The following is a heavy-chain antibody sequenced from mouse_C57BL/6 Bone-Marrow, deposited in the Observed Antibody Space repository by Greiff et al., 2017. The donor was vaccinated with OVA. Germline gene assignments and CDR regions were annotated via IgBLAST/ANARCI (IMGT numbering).Heavy chain of an antibody. CDR1: GYSITSGYY. CDR2: ISYDGSN. Sequence: EVQRVESGPGLVKPSQSLSLTCSVTGYSITSGYYWNWIRQFPGNKLEWMGYISYDGSNNYNPSLKNRISITRDTSKNQFFLKLNSVTTEDTATYYCARYGNSWFAYWGQGTLVTVSA. J-gene: IGHJ3*01. V-gene: IGHV3-6*01. CDR3: ARYGNSWFAY. D-gene: IGHD2-1*01.